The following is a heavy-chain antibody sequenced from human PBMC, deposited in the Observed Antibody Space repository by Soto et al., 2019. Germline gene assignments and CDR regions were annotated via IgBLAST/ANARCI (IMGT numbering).Heavy chain of an antibody. CDR3: ARGRSSGYYHDAFDI. D-gene: IGHD3-22*01. Sequence: GGSLRLSCAASGFTFSGYSMNWVRQAPGKGLEWVSSISSSSSYIYYADSVKGRFTISRDNAKNSLYLQMNSLRAEDTAVYYCARGRSSGYYHDAFDIWGQGTMVTVSS. J-gene: IGHJ3*02. V-gene: IGHV3-21*01. CDR1: GFTFSGYS. CDR2: ISSSSSYI.